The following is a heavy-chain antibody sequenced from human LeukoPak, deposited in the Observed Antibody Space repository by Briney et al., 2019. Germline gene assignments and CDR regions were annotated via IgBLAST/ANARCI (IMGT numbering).Heavy chain of an antibody. CDR1: GFTFSNYW. V-gene: IGHV3-7*01. J-gene: IGHJ4*02. Sequence: GRSLRLSCAASGFTFSNYWMTWFRQTPGKGLEWVSNIKQDGSEKYYVDSVKGRFTISRDNAKNSLYLQMNSLRVEDTAIYYCARDYVWGSSESDYWGQGTLVTVSS. CDR2: IKQDGSEK. CDR3: ARDYVWGSSESDY. D-gene: IGHD7-27*01.